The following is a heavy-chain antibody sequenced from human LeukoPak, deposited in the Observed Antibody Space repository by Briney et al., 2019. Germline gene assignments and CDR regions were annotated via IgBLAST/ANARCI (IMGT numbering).Heavy chain of an antibody. CDR3: AKVYYDSSGYYYFDY. V-gene: IGHV3-73*01. J-gene: IGHJ4*02. Sequence: GGSLRLSCADSGFIFSGSAMHWVRQASGKGLEWVGRIRSKANSYATAYAASVKGRFTISRDDSKNTAYLQMNSLKTEDTAVYYCAKVYYDSSGYYYFDYWGQGTLVTVSS. CDR1: GFIFSGSA. CDR2: IRSKANSYAT. D-gene: IGHD3-22*01.